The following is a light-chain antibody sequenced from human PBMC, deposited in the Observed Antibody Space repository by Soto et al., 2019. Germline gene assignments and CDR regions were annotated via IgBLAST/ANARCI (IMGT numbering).Light chain of an antibody. J-gene: IGLJ1*01. CDR1: SSDVGGYNY. Sequence: QSVLTQPASVSGSPGQSITTSCTGTSSDVGGYNYVSWYQQHPGKAPKLMIYDVSNRPSGVSNRFSGSKSGNTASLTISGLQAEDEADYYCGSYTSSSTLLIFGTGTKVTVL. CDR3: GSYTSSSTLLI. CDR2: DVS. V-gene: IGLV2-14*01.